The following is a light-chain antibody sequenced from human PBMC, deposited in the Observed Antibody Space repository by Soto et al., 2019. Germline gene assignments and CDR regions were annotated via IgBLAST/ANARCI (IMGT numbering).Light chain of an antibody. V-gene: IGLV1-40*01. CDR2: GNS. Sequence: QSVRTQPPSVSGAPGQRVTISCTGSSSKIGAGYDVHWYQQLPGTAPKLLIYGNSNRPSGVPDRFSGSKSGTSASLAITGLQAEEEADYYCQSYDNSLSGYVFGTGTKVTVL. J-gene: IGLJ1*01. CDR3: QSYDNSLSGYV. CDR1: SSKIGAGYD.